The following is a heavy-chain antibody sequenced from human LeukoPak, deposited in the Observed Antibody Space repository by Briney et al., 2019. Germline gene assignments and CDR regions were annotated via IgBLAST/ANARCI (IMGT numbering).Heavy chain of an antibody. D-gene: IGHD6-13*01. V-gene: IGHV3-48*03. J-gene: IGHJ4*02. CDR1: GFTFSSYE. CDR3: ARDGGGQQLIVFDY. Sequence: GGSLRLSCAASGFTFSSYEMNWVRQAPGKGLEWVSYISSSGSTIYYADSVKGRFTISRDNAKNSLYLQMNSLRAEDTAVYYCARDGGGQQLIVFDYWGQGTLVTVPS. CDR2: ISSSGSTI.